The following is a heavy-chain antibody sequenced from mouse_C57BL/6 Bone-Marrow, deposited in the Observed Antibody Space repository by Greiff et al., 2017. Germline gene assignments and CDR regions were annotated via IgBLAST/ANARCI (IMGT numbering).Heavy chain of an antibody. V-gene: IGHV14-4*01. Sequence: VQLQQSGAELVRPGASVKLSCTASGFNIKDDNMHWVKQRPEQGLEWIGWCDPENGDTEYASKFQGKATFTADTSSNTASLQLSSLTSEDTAVYYCTTRAYWGQGTLVTVSA. CDR2: CDPENGDT. CDR3: TTRAY. CDR1: GFNIKDDN. J-gene: IGHJ3*01.